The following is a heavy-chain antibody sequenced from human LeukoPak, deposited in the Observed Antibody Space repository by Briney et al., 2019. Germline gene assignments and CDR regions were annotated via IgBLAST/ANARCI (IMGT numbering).Heavy chain of an antibody. V-gene: IGHV3-7*01. D-gene: IGHD1-1*01. J-gene: IGHJ4*02. CDR2: IKQDGSDK. CDR1: GFPFSSYW. CDR3: ARLTGTTGFDY. Sequence: PAGSLRLSCAASGFPFSSYWMSWVRQAPGKGLEWVANIKQDGSDKYYVDAVKGRFTISRDNAKNSLYLQLNSLRADDTAVYYCARLTGTTGFDYWGQGTLVTVSS.